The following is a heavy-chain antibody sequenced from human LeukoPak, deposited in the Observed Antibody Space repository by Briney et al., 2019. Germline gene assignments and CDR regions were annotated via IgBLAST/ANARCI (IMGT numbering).Heavy chain of an antibody. Sequence: PGGSLRLSCAASGFTLSGSAMHWVRQASGKGLEWVGRIRSKANSYATAYAASVKGRFTISRDDSKNTAYLQMNSLRAEDTAVYYCARAVVVTASDYWGQGTLVTVSS. CDR2: IRSKANSYAT. D-gene: IGHD2-21*02. CDR3: ARAVVVTASDY. J-gene: IGHJ4*02. V-gene: IGHV3-73*01. CDR1: GFTLSGSA.